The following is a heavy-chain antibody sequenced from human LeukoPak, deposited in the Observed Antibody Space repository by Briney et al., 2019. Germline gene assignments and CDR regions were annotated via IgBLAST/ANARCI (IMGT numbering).Heavy chain of an antibody. CDR2: IYPGDSDT. V-gene: IGHV5-51*01. Sequence: GESLKISRKGSGYSFTSYWIGWVRQMPGKGLEWMGIIYPGDSDTRYSPSFQGQVTISADKSISTAYLQWSSLKASDTAMYYCARHEDNCSGGSCEPDYWGQGTLVTVSS. CDR1: GYSFTSYW. D-gene: IGHD2-15*01. CDR3: ARHEDNCSGGSCEPDY. J-gene: IGHJ4*02.